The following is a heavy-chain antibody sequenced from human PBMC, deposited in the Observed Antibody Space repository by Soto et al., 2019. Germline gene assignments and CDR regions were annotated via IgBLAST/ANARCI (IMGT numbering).Heavy chain of an antibody. J-gene: IGHJ4*02. V-gene: IGHV3-23*01. CDR2: ISIAGYRT. Sequence: EVQLLESGGGLVQPGGSLRLSCAASGFAFSTYAMTWVRQAPGKGLEWVSTISIAGYRTYYADSVKGRFTISRDNSKNTLYLQMNSLRADDTAVYYCAKGQWLDYWGQGTLVTVSS. CDR3: AKGQWLDY. CDR1: GFAFSTYA. D-gene: IGHD6-19*01.